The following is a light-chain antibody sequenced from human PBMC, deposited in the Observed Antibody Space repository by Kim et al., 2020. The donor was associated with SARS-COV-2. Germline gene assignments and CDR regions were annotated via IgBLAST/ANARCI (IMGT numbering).Light chain of an antibody. CDR1: SLNNDY. J-gene: IGLJ2*01. Sequence: VALGQTGKITCQGDSLNNDYAAWYQQKPGQAPVLVVYGKNNRPSGIPDRFSGSSAGDTASLTITGAQAEDEADYYCNSRDSSVNHVFGGGTQLTVL. CDR2: GKN. CDR3: NSRDSSVNHV. V-gene: IGLV3-19*01.